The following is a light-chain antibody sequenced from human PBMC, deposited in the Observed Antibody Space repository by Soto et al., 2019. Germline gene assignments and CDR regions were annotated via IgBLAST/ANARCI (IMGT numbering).Light chain of an antibody. CDR1: ESVSTN. CDR2: GAS. J-gene: IGKJ5*01. Sequence: EIFMTQSPATLSLSPWEIATLSWRASESVSTNLAWYQQKAGQAPRLLRYGASTRATGIPARFSGSGSGTEFTLTISSLHSEDFAVYYCQQYNNWPPITFGQGTRLEI. V-gene: IGKV3-15*01. CDR3: QQYNNWPPIT.